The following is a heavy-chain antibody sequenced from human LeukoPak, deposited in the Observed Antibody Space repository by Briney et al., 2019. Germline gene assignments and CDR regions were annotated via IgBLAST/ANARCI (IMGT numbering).Heavy chain of an antibody. Sequence: SETLSLTCTVSGASISSSSYYWGWIRQPPGKGLEWIGSIYYSGSTYYNPSLKSRVTISVDTSKNQFSLKLSSVTAADTAVYYCASGEQLVRIVDYWGQGTLVTVSS. D-gene: IGHD6-6*01. J-gene: IGHJ4*02. CDR3: ASGEQLVRIVDY. V-gene: IGHV4-39*01. CDR1: GASISSSSYY. CDR2: IYYSGST.